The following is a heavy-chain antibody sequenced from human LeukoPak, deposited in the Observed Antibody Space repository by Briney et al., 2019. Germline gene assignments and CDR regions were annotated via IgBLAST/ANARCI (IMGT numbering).Heavy chain of an antibody. CDR3: AKDPALRYFEWYFDL. CDR1: GFTFSSYA. CDR2: ISSSSSYI. V-gene: IGHV3-23*01. Sequence: GGSLRLSCAASGFTFSSYAMSWVRQAPGKGLEWVSAISSSSSYIYYADSVKGRFTISRDNSKNTLYLQMNSLRAEDTAVYYCAKDPALRYFEWYFDLWGRGTLVTVSS. D-gene: IGHD3-9*01. J-gene: IGHJ2*01.